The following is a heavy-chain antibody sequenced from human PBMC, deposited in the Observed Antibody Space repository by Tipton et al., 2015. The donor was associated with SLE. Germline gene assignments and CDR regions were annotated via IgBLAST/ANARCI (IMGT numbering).Heavy chain of an antibody. J-gene: IGHJ4*02. CDR3: ARGSVVADDF. D-gene: IGHD2-15*01. CDR2: INHSGST. CDR1: GGSFSGYY. Sequence: LRLSCAVYGGSFSGYYWSWVRQPPGKGLEWIGEINHSGSTNYNPSLKSRVTISVDTSKNQFSLKLTSVTAADTAVYYCARGSVVADDFWGQGTLVTVSS. V-gene: IGHV4-34*01.